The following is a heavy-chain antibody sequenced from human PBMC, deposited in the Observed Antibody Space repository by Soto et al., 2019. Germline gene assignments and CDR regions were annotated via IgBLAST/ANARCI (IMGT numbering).Heavy chain of an antibody. Sequence: QVQLVQSGAEVKKPGVSVKVSCKASGYTFSNYGISWVRQAPGQGLEWMGWISASGNTNYAQKLQGRVTMTTDTSASTAFMEVRSLRSDDTAMYFCARDLDGSGSYYTGYWGQGTLVTVSS. J-gene: IGHJ4*02. V-gene: IGHV1-18*01. CDR1: GYTFSNYG. CDR2: ISASGNT. D-gene: IGHD3-10*01. CDR3: ARDLDGSGSYYTGY.